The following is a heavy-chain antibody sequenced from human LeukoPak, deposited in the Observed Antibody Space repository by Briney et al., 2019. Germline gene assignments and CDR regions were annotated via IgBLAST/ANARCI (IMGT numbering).Heavy chain of an antibody. D-gene: IGHD5-18*01. CDR3: RVDTPFFDY. J-gene: IGHJ4*02. V-gene: IGHV4-59*01. CDR1: GGSISSYY. CDR2: IYYSGNT. Sequence: SETLSLTCTVSGGSISSYYWSWIRQPPRKGLEWIGYIYYSGNTNYNPSLKSRVTISVDTSKNQFSLKLSSVTAADTAVYYCRVDTPFFDYWGQGTLVTVFS.